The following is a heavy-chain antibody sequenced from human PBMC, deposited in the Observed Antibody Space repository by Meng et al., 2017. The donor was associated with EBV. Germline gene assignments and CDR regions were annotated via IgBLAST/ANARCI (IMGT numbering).Heavy chain of an antibody. CDR1: GYTFTGYY. V-gene: IGHV1-2*06. Sequence: QGQLVQVGAKVKKPGASVKVSCKASGYTFTGYYMHWVRQAPGQGLEWMGRINPNSGGTNYAQKFQGRVTMTRDTSISTAYMELSRLRSDDTAVYYCARVGIAVAGTGDYWGQGTLVTVSS. J-gene: IGHJ4*02. D-gene: IGHD6-19*01. CDR3: ARVGIAVAGTGDY. CDR2: INPNSGGT.